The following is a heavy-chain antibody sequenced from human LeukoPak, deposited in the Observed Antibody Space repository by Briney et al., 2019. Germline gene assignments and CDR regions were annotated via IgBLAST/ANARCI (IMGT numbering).Heavy chain of an antibody. D-gene: IGHD3-10*01. J-gene: IGHJ4*02. Sequence: GGPLTLSCTASGFTFSSYASSWVRQSPGKELEWVSSISDSGSSTYYADLVKGRFNMSRDNSKNTLFLQIHSLRAEDTATYYCAKHYGSGAYYNYFTYWGEGKLVSVSS. CDR2: ISDSGSST. CDR3: AKHYGSGAYYNYFTY. CDR1: GFTFSSYA. V-gene: IGHV3-23*01.